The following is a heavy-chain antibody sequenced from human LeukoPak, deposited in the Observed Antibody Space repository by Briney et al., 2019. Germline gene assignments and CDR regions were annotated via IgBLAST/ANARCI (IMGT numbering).Heavy chain of an antibody. CDR1: GGSISSYY. Sequence: PSETLSPTCTVSGGSISSYYWSWIRQPAGKGLEWIGRIYTSGSTNYNPSLKSRVTMSVDTSKNQFSLKLSSVTAADTAVYYCARGDRGRAYGDYPYYFDYWGQGTLVTVSS. CDR3: ARGDRGRAYGDYPYYFDY. V-gene: IGHV4-4*07. D-gene: IGHD4-17*01. J-gene: IGHJ4*02. CDR2: IYTSGST.